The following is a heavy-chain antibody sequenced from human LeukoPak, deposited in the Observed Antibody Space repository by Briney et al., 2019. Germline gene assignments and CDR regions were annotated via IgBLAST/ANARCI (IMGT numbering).Heavy chain of an antibody. J-gene: IGHJ3*02. CDR2: IYPGDSDT. CDR3: ARPHSMGMGAFDI. Sequence: GESLKISCKGSGYSFTSYLIGWVRQMPGKGLEWMGIIYPGDSDTRYSTSFQGQVTISADKSISTAYLQWSSLKASNTAMYYCARPHSMGMGAFDISGQGTMGTVSS. V-gene: IGHV5-51*01. D-gene: IGHD2/OR15-2a*01. CDR1: GYSFTSYL.